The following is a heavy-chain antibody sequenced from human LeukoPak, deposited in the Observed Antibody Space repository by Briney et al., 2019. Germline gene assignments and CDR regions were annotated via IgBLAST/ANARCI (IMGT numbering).Heavy chain of an antibody. CDR3: RPTKYYFDY. CDR2: INGIGGST. J-gene: IGHJ4*02. CDR1: GFTFSSYA. Sequence: PGGSLRLSCAASGFTFSSYAMSWVRQAPGKGLEWVSAINGIGGSTYYADSVKGRFTISRDNSKNTLYLQMNSLRAEDTAVAGRRPTKYYFDYWGQGTLVTVSS. D-gene: IGHD6-6*01. V-gene: IGHV3-23*01.